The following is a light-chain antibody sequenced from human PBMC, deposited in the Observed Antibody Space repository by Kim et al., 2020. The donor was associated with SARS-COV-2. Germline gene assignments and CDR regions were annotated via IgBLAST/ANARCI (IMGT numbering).Light chain of an antibody. CDR3: QQYGSSRYT. Sequence: LSPGERATLSCRAGQTVTSSNFAWYQHKPGQAPRLLSYGASSRATGSPDRCRGSGSGTDFTLTISRLEPEDFAVYYCQQYGSSRYTFGQGTKLEIK. V-gene: IGKV3-20*01. CDR1: QTVTSSN. J-gene: IGKJ2*01. CDR2: GAS.